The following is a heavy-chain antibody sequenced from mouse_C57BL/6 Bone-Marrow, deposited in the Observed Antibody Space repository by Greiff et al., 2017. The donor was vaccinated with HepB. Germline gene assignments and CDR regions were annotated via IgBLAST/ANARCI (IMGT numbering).Heavy chain of an antibody. CDR2: INPNNGGT. Sequence: QVQLQQSGAELVRPGTSVKMSCKASGYTFTNYWIGWAKQRPGHGLEWIGDINPNNGGTIYNQKFKGKATLTVDKSSSTAYMELRSLTSEDTAVYYCARGDYYGSSYCYAMDYWGQGTSVTVSS. CDR3: ARGDYYGSSYCYAMDY. D-gene: IGHD1-1*01. CDR1: GYTFTNYW. V-gene: IGHV1-63*01. J-gene: IGHJ4*01.